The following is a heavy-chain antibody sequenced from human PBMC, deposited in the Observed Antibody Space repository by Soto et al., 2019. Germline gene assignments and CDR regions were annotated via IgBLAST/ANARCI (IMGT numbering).Heavy chain of an antibody. Sequence: ASVKVSCKASGYTFTGYYMHWVRQAPGQGLEWMGWINPNSGGTNYAQKFQGWVTMTRDTSISTAYMELSRLRSDDTAVYYCARDPYNWNYDAFDIWGQGTMVTVSS. D-gene: IGHD1-7*01. CDR1: GYTFTGYY. J-gene: IGHJ3*02. CDR2: INPNSGGT. CDR3: ARDPYNWNYDAFDI. V-gene: IGHV1-2*04.